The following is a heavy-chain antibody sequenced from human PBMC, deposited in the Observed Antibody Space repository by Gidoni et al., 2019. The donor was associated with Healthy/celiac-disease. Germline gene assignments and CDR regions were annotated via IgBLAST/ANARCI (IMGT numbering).Heavy chain of an antibody. CDR3: ARPIQWGATVSFAFDI. Sequence: EVQLVQSGAEVKKPGESLKISRKGSGYSFTSYWIGWVRQMPGKGLEWMGIIYPGDSDTRYSPSFQGQVTISADKSISTAYLQWSSLKASDTAMYYCARPIQWGATVSFAFDIWGQGTMVTVSS. D-gene: IGHD1-26*01. V-gene: IGHV5-51*01. CDR1: GYSFTSYW. CDR2: IYPGDSDT. J-gene: IGHJ3*02.